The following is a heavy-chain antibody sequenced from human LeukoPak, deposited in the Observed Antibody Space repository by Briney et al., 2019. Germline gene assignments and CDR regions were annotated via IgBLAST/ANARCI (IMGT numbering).Heavy chain of an antibody. V-gene: IGHV3-33*01. CDR3: ARGDYYDSSGYSQYFQH. Sequence: GRSLRLSCAASGFTFSNYGMHWVRQAPGKGLEWVAVIWYDGSNKYYADSVKGRLTTSRSNSKHTLYLQMNSLRAEDTAVYYCARGDYYDSSGYSQYFQHWGQGTLVTVSS. D-gene: IGHD3-22*01. CDR1: GFTFSNYG. J-gene: IGHJ1*01. CDR2: IWYDGSNK.